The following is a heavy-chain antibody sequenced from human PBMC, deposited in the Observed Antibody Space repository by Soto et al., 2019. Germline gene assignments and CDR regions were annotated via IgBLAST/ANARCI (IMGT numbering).Heavy chain of an antibody. Sequence: GESLKISCKGSGYSFTSYWIGWVRQMPGKGLEWMGIIYPGDSDTRYSPSFQGQVTISADKSISTAYLQWSSLKASDTAMYYCARTYGSGSYYYYYMDVWGKGTTVTVSS. CDR3: ARTYGSGSYYYYYMDV. J-gene: IGHJ6*03. V-gene: IGHV5-51*01. CDR2: IYPGDSDT. D-gene: IGHD3-10*01. CDR1: GYSFTSYW.